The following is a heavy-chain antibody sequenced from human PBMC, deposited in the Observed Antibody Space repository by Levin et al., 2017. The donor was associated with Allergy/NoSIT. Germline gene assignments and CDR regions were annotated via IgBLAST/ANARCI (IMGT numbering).Heavy chain of an antibody. Sequence: ASVKVSCKASGYTFTSYYMHWVRQAPGQGLEWMGIINPSGGSTSYAQKFQGRVTMTRDTSTSTVYMELSSLRSEDTAVYYCAREGGYSYGRLYYFDYWGQGTLVTVSS. V-gene: IGHV1-46*01. D-gene: IGHD5-18*01. CDR1: GYTFTSYY. CDR3: AREGGYSYGRLYYFDY. CDR2: INPSGGST. J-gene: IGHJ4*02.